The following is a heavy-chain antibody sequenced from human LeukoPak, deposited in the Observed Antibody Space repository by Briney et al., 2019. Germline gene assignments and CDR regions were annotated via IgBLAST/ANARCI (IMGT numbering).Heavy chain of an antibody. CDR3: AIQWGSGGYDY. D-gene: IGHD1-26*01. CDR2: IYPGDSDT. J-gene: IGHJ4*02. CDR1: GYTFTSYW. Sequence: GESLKISCKGSGYTFTSYWIGWLRHMPGKGLDWMGIIYPGDSDTRYSPSFQGQVTISTDKSIRTAYLQWSSLKASDTAMYYCAIQWGSGGYDYWGQGTLVTVSS. V-gene: IGHV5-51*01.